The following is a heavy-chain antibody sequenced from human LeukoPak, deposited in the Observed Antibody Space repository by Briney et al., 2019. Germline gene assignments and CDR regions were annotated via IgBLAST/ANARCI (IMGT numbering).Heavy chain of an antibody. J-gene: IGHJ1*01. Sequence: SQTLSLTCAISGDSVSSNTAAWNWIRQSPSRGLEWLGRTYYRSRWHHHYAASLESQVSINTDTSKNQFSLQLNSVTPEDTAVYYCARSGYFAEYFHHWGQGTLVTVSS. V-gene: IGHV6-1*01. D-gene: IGHD3-22*01. CDR1: GDSVSSNTAA. CDR3: ARSGYFAEYFHH. CDR2: TYYRSRWHH.